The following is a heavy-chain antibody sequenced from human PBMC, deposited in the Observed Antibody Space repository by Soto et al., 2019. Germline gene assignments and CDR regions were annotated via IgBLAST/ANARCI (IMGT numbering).Heavy chain of an antibody. CDR3: AMTNCSSTSCYSFGLDY. CDR2: ISGSGGST. Sequence: PGGSLRLSCAASGFTFSSYAMSWVRQAPGKGLEWVSAISGSGGSTYYADSVKGRFTISRDNSKNTLYLQMNSLRAEDTAVDYCAMTNCSSTSCYSFGLDYWGQGTVVKVSS. V-gene: IGHV3-23*01. D-gene: IGHD2-2*02. J-gene: IGHJ4*02. CDR1: GFTFSSYA.